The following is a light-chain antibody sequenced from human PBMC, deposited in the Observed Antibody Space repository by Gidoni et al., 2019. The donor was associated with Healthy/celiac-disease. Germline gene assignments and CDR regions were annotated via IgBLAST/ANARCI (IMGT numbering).Light chain of an antibody. CDR1: QDISNY. CDR2: DAS. Sequence: DIQMTQSPSSLSASVGDRVTINCQASQDISNYLNWYQQKPGKAPKLLIYDASNLETGVPSRFSGSGSGTDFTFTISSLQPEDIATYYCQQYDNLPSLTFXGXTKVEIK. J-gene: IGKJ4*01. CDR3: QQYDNLPSLT. V-gene: IGKV1-33*01.